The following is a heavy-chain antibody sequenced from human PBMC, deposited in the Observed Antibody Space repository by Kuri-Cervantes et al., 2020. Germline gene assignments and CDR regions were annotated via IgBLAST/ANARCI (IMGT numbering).Heavy chain of an antibody. CDR1: GGTLRNYG. CDR2: IMPVSGTA. Sequence: SVKVSCKASGGTLRNYGVSWLRQVPGQAFQWMGAIMPVSGTAEYAQHFLGRVTITTDDSATTAYMEVNSLKSDDTAVYYCARFRVAGTEYNWFDPWGQGTLVTVSS. J-gene: IGHJ5*02. D-gene: IGHD6-19*01. CDR3: ARFRVAGTEYNWFDP. V-gene: IGHV1-69*05.